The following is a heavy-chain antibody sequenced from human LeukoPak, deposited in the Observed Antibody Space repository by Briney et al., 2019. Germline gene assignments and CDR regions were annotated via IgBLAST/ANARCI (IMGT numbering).Heavy chain of an antibody. CDR1: GGSISSHY. V-gene: IGHV4-59*11. J-gene: IGHJ4*02. D-gene: IGHD5-24*01. CDR2: IYYSGST. Sequence: SETLSLTCTVSGGSISSHYWSWIRQPPGKGLEWIGYIYYSGSTNYNPSLKSRVTISVDTSKNQFSLKLSSVTAADTAVYYCARGATLLDYWGQGTLVTVSS. CDR3: ARGATLLDY.